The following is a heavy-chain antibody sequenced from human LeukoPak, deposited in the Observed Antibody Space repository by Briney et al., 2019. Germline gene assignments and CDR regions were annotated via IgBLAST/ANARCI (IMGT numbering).Heavy chain of an antibody. V-gene: IGHV1-18*01. J-gene: IGHJ4*02. CDR2: ISAYNGNT. Sequence: SSVKVSCEASGGTFSSYAISWVRQAPGQGLEWMGWISAYNGNTNYAQKLQGRVTMTTDTSTSTAYMELRSLRSDDTAVYYCARDRCSGGSCAFDYWGQGTLVTVSS. CDR1: GGTFSSYA. D-gene: IGHD2-15*01. CDR3: ARDRCSGGSCAFDY.